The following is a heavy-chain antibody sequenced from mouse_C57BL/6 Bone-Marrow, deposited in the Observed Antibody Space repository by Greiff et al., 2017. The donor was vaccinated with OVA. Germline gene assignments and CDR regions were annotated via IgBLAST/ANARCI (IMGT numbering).Heavy chain of an antibody. D-gene: IGHD2-5*01. CDR2: INSDGGST. J-gene: IGHJ1*03. CDR1: EFEFPSHD. V-gene: IGHV5-2*01. Sequence: EVQLVESGGGFVQPGESLKLSCESIEFEFPSHDMSWVRKTPEKRPELVAAINSDGGSTYYPDTMERRFIISRDHTQKPLHLPTSSPWPEAIAWVYYARHRSNYWYFDVWGTGTTVTVSS. CDR3: ARHRSNYWYFDV.